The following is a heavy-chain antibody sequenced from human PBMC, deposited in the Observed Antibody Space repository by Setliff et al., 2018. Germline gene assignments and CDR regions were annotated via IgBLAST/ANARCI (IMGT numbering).Heavy chain of an antibody. Sequence: GGSLRLSCAASGFIFSTYTMNWVRQTPGKGLEWASSISSTSSYIYYADSMKGRFTISRDNAKNSLYLQMNGLRVDDTAVYYCAREGAHTIMGKRTFDYWGQGTLVTVSS. CDR3: AREGAHTIMGKRTFDY. V-gene: IGHV3-21*01. CDR1: GFIFSTYT. D-gene: IGHD5-18*01. CDR2: ISSTSSYI. J-gene: IGHJ4*02.